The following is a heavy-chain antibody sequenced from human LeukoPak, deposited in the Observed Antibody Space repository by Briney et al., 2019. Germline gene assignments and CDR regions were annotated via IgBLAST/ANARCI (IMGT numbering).Heavy chain of an antibody. D-gene: IGHD3-3*01. Sequence: GGSLRLSCAASGFTFTNYWMSWVRQAPGKGLELVANIKQDRSEKYYVDSVKGRLTISRDNAKNALYLQMNSLRADDTAVYYCARLREIPVFGVVTKSTSYFDYWGQGTLVTVSS. CDR2: IKQDRSEK. CDR3: ARLREIPVFGVVTKSTSYFDY. V-gene: IGHV3-7*01. J-gene: IGHJ4*02. CDR1: GFTFTNYW.